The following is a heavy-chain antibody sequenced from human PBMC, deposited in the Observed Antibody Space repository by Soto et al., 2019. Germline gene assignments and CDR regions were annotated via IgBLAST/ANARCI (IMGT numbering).Heavy chain of an antibody. CDR3: ARVGDYDFWSGYTRYFDL. J-gene: IGHJ2*01. CDR1: GFTFSSYS. V-gene: IGHV3-21*01. D-gene: IGHD3-3*01. CDR2: IGSSSSYI. Sequence: EVQLVESGGGLVKPGGSLRLSCAASGFTFSSYSMNWVRQAPGKGLEWVSSIGSSSSYIYYADSVKGRFTISRDNAKNSLYLQMNSLRAEDTAVYYCARVGDYDFWSGYTRYFDLWGRGTLVTVSS.